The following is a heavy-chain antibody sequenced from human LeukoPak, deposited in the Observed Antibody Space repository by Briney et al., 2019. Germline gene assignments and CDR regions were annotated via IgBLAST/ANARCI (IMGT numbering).Heavy chain of an antibody. D-gene: IGHD3-3*01. CDR1: GFTFSTYW. CDR3: SRGFWGWEVDY. V-gene: IGHV3-74*01. CDR2: IKTDGSSA. J-gene: IGHJ4*02. Sequence: GGSLRLSCAASGFTFSTYWMHWVRQAPGKGLVCVARIKTDGSSADYADAVKGRFTISRDNAKNTLYLQMNSLRAEDTAVYYCSRGFWGWEVDYWGQGTLVTVSS.